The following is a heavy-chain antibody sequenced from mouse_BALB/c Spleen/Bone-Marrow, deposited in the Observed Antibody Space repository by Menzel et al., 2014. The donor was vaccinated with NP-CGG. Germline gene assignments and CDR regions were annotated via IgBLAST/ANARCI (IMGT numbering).Heavy chain of an antibody. V-gene: IGHV5-9-2*01. D-gene: IGHD2-4*01. Sequence: EVKVEESGGGLVKSGGSLKLSCAASGFTFSNYGMPWVRQTPEKRLEWVATISGGGSYTFYSDSVKGRFTISRDNAKNNLYLQLSSLRSEDTALYYCARHAYYDQTEVSFVYWGQGTLVTVSA. CDR1: GFTFSNYG. CDR2: ISGGGSYT. J-gene: IGHJ3*01. CDR3: ARHAYYDQTEVSFVY.